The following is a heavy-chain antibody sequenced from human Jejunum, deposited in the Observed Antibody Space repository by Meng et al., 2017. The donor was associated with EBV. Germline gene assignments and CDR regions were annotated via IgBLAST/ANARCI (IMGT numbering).Heavy chain of an antibody. CDR2: IKSDGTTT. V-gene: IGHV3-74*01. Sequence: EVQLVESGGGPVQPGGSLILSCAASAFTFGSYWMHWVRQAPGKGLVWVSRIKSDGTTTNYADSVEGRFTISRDNAKNTLYLQMDSLRAEDTAVYYCTRGVGGTSSFDYWGQGTLLNVS. J-gene: IGHJ4*02. D-gene: IGHD1-26*01. CDR3: TRGVGGTSSFDY. CDR1: AFTFGSYW.